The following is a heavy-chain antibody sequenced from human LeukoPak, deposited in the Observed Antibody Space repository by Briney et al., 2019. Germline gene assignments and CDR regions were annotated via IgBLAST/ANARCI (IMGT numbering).Heavy chain of an antibody. J-gene: IGHJ6*02. D-gene: IGHD5-18*01. CDR1: GFTFSDYY. CDR3: ARVDTAMVMDLFSYGKDV. V-gene: IGHV3-11*01. Sequence: TGGSLRLSCAASGFTFSDYYMSWIRQAPGKGLEWVSYISSSGSTIYYADSVKGRFTISRDNAKNSLYLQMNSLRAEDTAVYYCARVDTAMVMDLFSYGKDVWGQGTTVTVSS. CDR2: ISSSGSTI.